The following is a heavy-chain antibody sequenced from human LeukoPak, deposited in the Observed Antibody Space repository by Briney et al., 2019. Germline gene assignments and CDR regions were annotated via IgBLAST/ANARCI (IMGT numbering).Heavy chain of an antibody. CDR3: ARGLEKGYSYGIDY. Sequence: GGSLRLSCAASGFTFNSYWMNWVRQAPGKGLEWVSGISWNRGTIGHADSVKGRFTISRDNAKDSLYLQMNSLRTDDTALYYCARGLEKGYSYGIDYWGQGTLVTVSS. J-gene: IGHJ4*02. D-gene: IGHD5-18*01. V-gene: IGHV3-9*01. CDR1: GFTFNSYW. CDR2: ISWNRGTI.